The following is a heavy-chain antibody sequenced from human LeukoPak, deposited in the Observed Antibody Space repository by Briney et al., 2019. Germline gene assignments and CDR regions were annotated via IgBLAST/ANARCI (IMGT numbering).Heavy chain of an antibody. CDR1: GFTFSSYS. Sequence: GGSLRLSCAASGFTFSSYSMNWVRQAPGKGLEWVSYISSSRSTIYYADSVKGRFTISRDNAKNSLYLQMNSLRAEDTAVYYCARGGSGSSGGYFYYYYMDVWGKGTTVTVSS. CDR2: ISSSRSTI. J-gene: IGHJ6*03. CDR3: ARGGSGSSGGYFYYYYMDV. V-gene: IGHV3-48*04. D-gene: IGHD1-26*01.